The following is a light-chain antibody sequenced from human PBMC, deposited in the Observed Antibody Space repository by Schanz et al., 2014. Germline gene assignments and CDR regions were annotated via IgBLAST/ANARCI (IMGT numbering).Light chain of an antibody. CDR2: GAS. Sequence: ETVLTQSPRILSLSPGDSATLSCRASQSVGIAYLAWYQQKPGQVPRLLIYGASIRATGIPARFSGSGSGTQFTLSIRSLQPDDFAAYYCQQYHSYEMTFGQGTKVEIK. J-gene: IGKJ1*01. V-gene: IGKV3-20*01. CDR1: QSVGIAY. CDR3: QQYHSYEMT.